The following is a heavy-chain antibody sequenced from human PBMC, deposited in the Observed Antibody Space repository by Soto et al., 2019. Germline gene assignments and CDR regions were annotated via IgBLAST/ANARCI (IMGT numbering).Heavy chain of an antibody. CDR1: GYSFTSYW. CDR3: ARNYYGSGSQTDAFDI. CDR2: IDPSDSYT. V-gene: IGHV5-10-1*01. Sequence: PGESLKISCKGSGYSFTSYWISWVRQMPGKGLEWMGRIDPSDSYTNYSPSFQGHVTISADKSISTAYLQWSSLKASDTAMYYCARNYYGSGSQTDAFDIWGQGTMVTVSS. J-gene: IGHJ3*02. D-gene: IGHD3-10*01.